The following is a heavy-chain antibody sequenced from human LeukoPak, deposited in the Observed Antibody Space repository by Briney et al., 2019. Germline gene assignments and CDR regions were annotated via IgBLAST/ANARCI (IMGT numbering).Heavy chain of an antibody. J-gene: IGHJ4*02. CDR1: EFTFSSYA. CDR2: ISTSSNTI. Sequence: GGSLRLSCAASEFTFSSYAMNWVRQAPGKGLEWVSYISTSSNTIYYADSVKGRFTISRDNAKNSLYLQMTSLRAEDTAVYYCARTASADCSSTSCYPIFFDYWGQGTLVTVSS. CDR3: ARTASADCSSTSCYPIFFDY. V-gene: IGHV3-48*04. D-gene: IGHD2-2*01.